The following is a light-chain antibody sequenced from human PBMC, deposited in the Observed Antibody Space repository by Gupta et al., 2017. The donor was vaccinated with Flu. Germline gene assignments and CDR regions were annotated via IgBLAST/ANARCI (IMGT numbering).Light chain of an antibody. CDR1: SLRNSY. Sequence: SSELTQAPAVSVAFGQTVRITCQGDSLRNSYASWYQQKPGQAPVLVIYDKNIRPSGSPDRCSGSSSGNTAALTITGAQAEDEADDYCNYRESTDNNQAVFGGGTKLTVL. V-gene: IGLV3-19*01. J-gene: IGLJ2*01. CDR2: DKN. CDR3: NYRESTDNNQAV.